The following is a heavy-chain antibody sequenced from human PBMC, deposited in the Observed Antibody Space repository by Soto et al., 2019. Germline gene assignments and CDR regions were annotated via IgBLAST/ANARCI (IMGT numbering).Heavy chain of an antibody. CDR1: GGSISSNNYY. Sequence: PSETLSLTCTVSGGSISSNNYYWGWIRQPPGKGLEWIGSIYYSGSTYHNPSLKSRVTISVDTSKNQFSLKLSSVTAADTAVYYCARLWGDYAFDYWGQGTLVTVSS. D-gene: IGHD4-17*01. J-gene: IGHJ4*02. V-gene: IGHV4-39*01. CDR3: ARLWGDYAFDY. CDR2: IYYSGST.